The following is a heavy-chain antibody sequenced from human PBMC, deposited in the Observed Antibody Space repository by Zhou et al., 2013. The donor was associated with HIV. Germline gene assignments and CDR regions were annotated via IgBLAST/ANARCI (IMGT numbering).Heavy chain of an antibody. CDR1: GYTFTNYL. V-gene: IGHV1-18*01. CDR2: VSTYSGDT. J-gene: IGHJ4*02. Sequence: QTHLVQSEAEVSEPGASVKVSCRTSGYTFTNYLISWVRQAPGQGLEWMGWVSTYSGDTKYAHRFQGRVTMTTDTSTSTAYMELRSLRSDDTALYYCARVIFDRSDYWGQGTLVTVSS. CDR3: ARVIFDRSDY. D-gene: IGHD3-16*02.